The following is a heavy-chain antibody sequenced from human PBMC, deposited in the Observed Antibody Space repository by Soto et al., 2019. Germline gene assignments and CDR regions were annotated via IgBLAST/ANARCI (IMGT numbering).Heavy chain of an antibody. V-gene: IGHV3-30*18. D-gene: IGHD2-15*01. CDR3: AKDTGRWWNFDY. J-gene: IGHJ4*02. Sequence: GGSLRLSCAASGFTFSSYGMHWVRQAPGKGLEWVAVISYDGSNKYYADSVKGRFTISRDNSKNTLYLQMNSLRAEDTAVYYCAKDTGRWWNFDYWGQGTLVTVSS. CDR2: ISYDGSNK. CDR1: GFTFSSYG.